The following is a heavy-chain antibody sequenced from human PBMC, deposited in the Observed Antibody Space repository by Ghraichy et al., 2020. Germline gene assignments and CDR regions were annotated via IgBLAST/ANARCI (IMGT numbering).Heavy chain of an antibody. CDR1: EFTVSTYS. D-gene: IGHD6-19*01. J-gene: IGHJ4*02. CDR3: AREAHYSDSSGWYYDFY. Sequence: LSLTCAASEFTVSTYSILWFRQAPSNGLVWVAVISYDGSSKYYADSVKGRFTISRDNSKNTLYLQMNSLRAEDTAVYYCAREAHYSDSSGWYYDFYWGKGTLATVSS. V-gene: IGHV3-30*04. CDR2: ISYDGSSK.